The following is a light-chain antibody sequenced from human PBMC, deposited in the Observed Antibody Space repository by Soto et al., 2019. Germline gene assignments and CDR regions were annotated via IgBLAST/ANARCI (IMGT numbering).Light chain of an antibody. CDR2: GNS. CDR3: QSYDNRLSASV. V-gene: IGLV1-40*01. Sequence: QSALTQPPSVSGAPGQRVTISCTGSSSNIGAGYDVHWYQQFPGTAPKLLIYGNSNRPSGVPDRFSGSKSGTSASLTITGLQAEDEADYYCQSYDNRLSASVFGGGTKLTVL. J-gene: IGLJ2*01. CDR1: SSNIGAGYD.